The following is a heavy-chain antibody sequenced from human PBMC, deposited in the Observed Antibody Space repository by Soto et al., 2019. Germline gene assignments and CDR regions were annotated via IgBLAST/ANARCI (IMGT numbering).Heavy chain of an antibody. D-gene: IGHD4-17*01. CDR2: IYHSGST. CDR1: GGSISSGGYS. CDR3: ARRDNGDYGANDAFDI. Sequence: QLQLQESGSGLVKPSQTLSLTCAVSGGSISSGGYSWSWIRQPPGKGLEWIGYIYHSGSTYYNPSLKSRVTIAVDRSKNQFSLKLSSVTAADTAVYYCARRDNGDYGANDAFDIWGQGRMVTVSS. V-gene: IGHV4-30-2*01. J-gene: IGHJ3*02.